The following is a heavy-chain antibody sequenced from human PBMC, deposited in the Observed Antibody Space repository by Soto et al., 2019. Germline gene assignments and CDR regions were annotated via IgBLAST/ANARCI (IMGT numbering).Heavy chain of an antibody. CDR2: INHSGST. Sequence: GSLRLSCAVYGGSFSGYYWSWIRQPPGKGLEWIGEINHSGSTNYNPSLKSRVTISVDTSKNQFSLKLSSVTTADTAVYYCARCENCTNGVYYYYGMDVWGQGTTVTVSS. V-gene: IGHV4-34*01. D-gene: IGHD2-8*01. CDR3: ARCENCTNGVYYYYGMDV. CDR1: GGSFSGYY. J-gene: IGHJ6*02.